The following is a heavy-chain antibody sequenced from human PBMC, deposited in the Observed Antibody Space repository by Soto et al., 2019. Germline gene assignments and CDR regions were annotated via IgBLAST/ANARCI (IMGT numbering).Heavy chain of an antibody. D-gene: IGHD3-3*01. Sequence: SETLSLTCTVSGGSISSYYWSWIRQPAGKGLEWIGRVYTSGSTNYNPSLKSRVTRSVDTSKNQFALKLSSVTAADTAVYYFARVHYDLCSGGGAVAFDIWGQGTMVTVSS. CDR3: ARVHYDLCSGGGAVAFDI. CDR2: VYTSGST. CDR1: GGSISSYY. J-gene: IGHJ3*02. V-gene: IGHV4-4*07.